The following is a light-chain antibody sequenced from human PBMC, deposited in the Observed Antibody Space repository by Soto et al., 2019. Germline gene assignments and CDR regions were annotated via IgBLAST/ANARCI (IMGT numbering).Light chain of an antibody. CDR3: HQFRSSHPAFT. V-gene: IGKV3-20*01. J-gene: IGKJ2*01. CDR2: GAS. CDR1: QSVSTRY. Sequence: ESMLTQSPGTLSLSPGERATLSCRASQSVSTRYLAWYQQKPGQAPRLLIYGASIRATGIPDRFSGSGSGTDFTLTISRLEPEDFAVYYCHQFRSSHPAFTFGQGTKVEI.